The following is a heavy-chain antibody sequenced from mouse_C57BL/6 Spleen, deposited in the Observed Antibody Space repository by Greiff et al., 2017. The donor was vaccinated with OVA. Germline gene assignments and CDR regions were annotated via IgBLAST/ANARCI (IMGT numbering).Heavy chain of an antibody. D-gene: IGHD2-4*01. CDR2: INPENGDT. Sequence: VQLQQSGAELAKPGASVKLSCKASGYTFNGYCMHWVKQRPGQGLEWIGYINPENGDTKYNQKFKDKATLTADTSSSTAYMQLSSLTYEDSAVYYCARGRGDYDYDFAYWGQGTTVTVSA. J-gene: IGHJ3*01. V-gene: IGHV1-7*01. CDR3: ARGRGDYDYDFAY. CDR1: GYTFNGYC.